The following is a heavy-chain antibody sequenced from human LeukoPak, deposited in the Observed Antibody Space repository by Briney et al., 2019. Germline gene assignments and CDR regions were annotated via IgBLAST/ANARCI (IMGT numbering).Heavy chain of an antibody. CDR1: GGSISSYY. V-gene: IGHV4-59*01. Sequence: SETLSLTCTVSGGSISSYYWSWIRQPPGKGLEWIGYIYYSGYTNYNPSLKSRVTISVDTPKNQFSLKLSSVTAADTAVYYCARTTMVRGTYYMDVWGKGTTVTISS. J-gene: IGHJ6*03. CDR3: ARTTMVRGTYYMDV. D-gene: IGHD3-10*01. CDR2: IYYSGYT.